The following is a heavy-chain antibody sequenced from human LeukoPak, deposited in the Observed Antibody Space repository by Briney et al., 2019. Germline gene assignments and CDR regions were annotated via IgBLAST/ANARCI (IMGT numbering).Heavy chain of an antibody. V-gene: IGHV3-48*04. J-gene: IGHJ5*01. CDR3: ARESLDS. CDR2: ISGGSGTI. Sequence: GLEWVSYISGGSGTIYYADSVKGRFTISRDNAKNSLYLQMNSLRAEDTAVYYCARESLDSWGQGTLVTVSS.